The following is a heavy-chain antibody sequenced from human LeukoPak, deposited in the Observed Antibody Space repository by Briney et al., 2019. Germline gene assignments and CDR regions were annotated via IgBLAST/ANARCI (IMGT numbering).Heavy chain of an antibody. D-gene: IGHD2-2*01. J-gene: IGHJ5*02. CDR3: AREVGYCSSTSCYVGPFDP. CDR1: GGSISSYY. CDR2: IYTSGST. V-gene: IGHV4-4*07. Sequence: SETLSLTCTVSGGSISSYYWSWIRQPAGKGLEWIGRIYTSGSTNYNPSLKSRVTISVDTSKNQFSLKLSSVTAADTAVYYCAREVGYCSSTSCYVGPFDPWGQGTLVTVSS.